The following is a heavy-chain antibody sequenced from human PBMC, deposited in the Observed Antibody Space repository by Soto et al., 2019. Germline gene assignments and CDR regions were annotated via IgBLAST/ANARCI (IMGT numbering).Heavy chain of an antibody. CDR1: GGSISSSSYY. V-gene: IGHV4-61*05. Sequence: SETLSLTCTVSGGSISSSSYYWGWIRQPPGKGLEWIGYIYYSGSTNHNPSLKSRVTISVDTSKNQFSLKLSSVTAADTAVYYCARVPMVRGGNYYYSYMDVWGKGTTVTVSS. CDR3: ARVPMVRGGNYYYSYMDV. CDR2: IYYSGST. J-gene: IGHJ6*03. D-gene: IGHD3-10*01.